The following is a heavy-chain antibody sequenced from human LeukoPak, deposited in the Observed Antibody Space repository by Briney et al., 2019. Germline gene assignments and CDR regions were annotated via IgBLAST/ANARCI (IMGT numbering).Heavy chain of an antibody. Sequence: GASVKASCKASGYTFTDYYLHWVRQAPGHGLEWMGWINPKTGVTKYAQNFQGRVTMTRDTSINTAYMEVSRLRSDDTAVFYCARDLAMYSPDLDYWGQGTLVTVSS. V-gene: IGHV1-2*02. J-gene: IGHJ4*02. CDR3: ARDLAMYSPDLDY. D-gene: IGHD1-26*01. CDR2: INPKTGVT. CDR1: GYTFTDYY.